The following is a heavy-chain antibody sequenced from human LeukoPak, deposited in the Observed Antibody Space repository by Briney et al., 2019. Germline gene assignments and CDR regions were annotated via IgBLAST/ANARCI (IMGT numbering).Heavy chain of an antibody. J-gene: IGHJ4*02. CDR2: INHSGST. Sequence: SETLSLTCAVYGGSFSGYYWSWIRRPPGKGLEWIGEINHSGSTNYNPSLKSRVTISVDTSKNQCSLKLSSATAADTAVYYCARGDYGDFHNFDFDYWGQGTPVTVSS. V-gene: IGHV4-34*01. CDR1: GGSFSGYY. D-gene: IGHD4-17*01. CDR3: ARGDYGDFHNFDFDY.